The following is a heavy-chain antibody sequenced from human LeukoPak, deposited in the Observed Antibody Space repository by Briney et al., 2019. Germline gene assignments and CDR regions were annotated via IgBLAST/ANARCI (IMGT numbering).Heavy chain of an antibody. Sequence: GGSLRLSCAASGFTFSSYSMNWVRQAPGKGLEWVSSISSSSSYIYYADSVKGRFTISRDNAKNSLYLQMNSLRAEDTAVYYCARSGERLGYCSSTSCYGDYWGQGTLVTVSS. V-gene: IGHV3-21*01. CDR1: GFTFSSYS. J-gene: IGHJ4*02. CDR3: ARSGERLGYCSSTSCYGDY. CDR2: ISSSSSYI. D-gene: IGHD2-2*01.